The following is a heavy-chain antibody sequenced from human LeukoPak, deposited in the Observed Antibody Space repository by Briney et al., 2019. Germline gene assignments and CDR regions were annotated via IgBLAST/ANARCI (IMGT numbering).Heavy chain of an antibody. CDR1: GGSVSSGSYY. Sequence: ETLSLTCTVSGGSVSSGSYYWSWIRQPPGKGLEWIGYIYYSGSTNYNPSLKSRVTISVDTSKNQFSLKLSSVTAADTAVYYCGRAALGHITMVRGAYFDYWGQGTLVTVSS. D-gene: IGHD3-10*01. J-gene: IGHJ4*02. V-gene: IGHV4-61*01. CDR3: GRAALGHITMVRGAYFDY. CDR2: IYYSGST.